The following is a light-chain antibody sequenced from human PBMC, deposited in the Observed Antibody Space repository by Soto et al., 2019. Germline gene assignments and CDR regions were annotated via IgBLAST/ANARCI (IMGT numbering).Light chain of an antibody. Sequence: QSALTPPASVSGSPGRSVTISCTGSSRDVGDFNYVSWYQHLPGRAPKLIIYDVTNRPSGISYRFSAAKSGRTASLPISGLQAEDEADYYCSSYSSSITHVVFGGGTKLTVL. CDR3: SSYSSSITHVV. V-gene: IGLV2-14*03. J-gene: IGLJ2*01. CDR2: DVT. CDR1: SRDVGDFNY.